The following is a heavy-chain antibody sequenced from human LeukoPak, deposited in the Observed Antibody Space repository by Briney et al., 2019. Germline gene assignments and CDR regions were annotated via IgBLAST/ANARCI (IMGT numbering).Heavy chain of an antibody. CDR1: GYTFTSYD. V-gene: IGHV1-8*03. CDR3: ARSSNYDFWSGYNYYYYMDV. Sequence: ASVKVSCKASGYTFTSYDINWVRQATGQGLEWMGWMNPNSGNTGYAQKFQGRVTITRNTSISTAYMELSSLRSEDTAVYYCARSSNYDFWSGYNYYYYMDVWGKGTTVTVSS. CDR2: MNPNSGNT. D-gene: IGHD3-3*01. J-gene: IGHJ6*03.